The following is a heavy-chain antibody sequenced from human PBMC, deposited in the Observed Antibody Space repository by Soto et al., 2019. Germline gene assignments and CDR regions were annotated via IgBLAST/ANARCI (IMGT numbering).Heavy chain of an antibody. CDR2: INPNSGGA. D-gene: IGHD6-13*01. J-gene: IGHJ5*02. CDR1: GYTFTGYY. V-gene: IGHV1-2*02. Sequence: ASVKVSCKASGYTFTGYYMHWVRQAPGQGLEWMEWINPNSGGANYAQKFQGRVTMTRDTSISTAYMELSRLRSDDTAVYYCAREAGYSSSWYWFDPWGQGTLVTVSS. CDR3: AREAGYSSSWYWFDP.